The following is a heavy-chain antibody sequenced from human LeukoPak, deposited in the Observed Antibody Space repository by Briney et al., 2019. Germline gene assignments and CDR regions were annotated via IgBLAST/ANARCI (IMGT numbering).Heavy chain of an antibody. CDR2: IYYSGST. V-gene: IGHV4-31*03. Sequence: PSETLSLTCPVSGGSISSGVYYRSWIRQHPGRGLEWIGYIYYSGSTYYNPSLKSRVTISVDTSKNQFSLKLSSVTAADTAVYYCARGVRWLQLSYFDYWGQGTLVTVSS. D-gene: IGHD5-24*01. J-gene: IGHJ4*02. CDR3: ARGVRWLQLSYFDY. CDR1: GGSISSGVYY.